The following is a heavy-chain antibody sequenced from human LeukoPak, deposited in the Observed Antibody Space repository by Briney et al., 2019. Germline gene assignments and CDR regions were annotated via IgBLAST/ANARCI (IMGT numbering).Heavy chain of an antibody. V-gene: IGHV4-38-2*01. CDR3: ARNRSEPSGSGGSFDS. CDR1: GYSPTGGDY. CDR2: IYLMGST. D-gene: IGHD2-15*01. Sequence: PSETLSLTRALSGYSPTGGDYWGWIPLPPGRGLEWIGRIYLMGSTYYNPTLKSPTTITVATSKRQFSLTRSSVAAADAALYCCARNRSEPSGSGGSFDSWGQGTLVTVSS. J-gene: IGHJ4*02.